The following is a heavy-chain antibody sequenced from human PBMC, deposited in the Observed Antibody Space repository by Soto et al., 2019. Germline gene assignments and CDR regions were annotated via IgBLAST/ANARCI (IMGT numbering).Heavy chain of an antibody. CDR1: GFSLTTSGVG. CDR2: IYWDDDK. CDR3: AHHPYYGLGSYSFDY. V-gene: IGHV2-5*02. Sequence: QITLKESGPTLVRPTQTLTLTCTFSGFSLTTSGVGVGWIRQPPGKALEWLAVIYWDDDKRYSSSLKSRLTIXTXTXXNQVVLTMTNMAPVDTATYYCAHHPYYGLGSYSFDYWGQGTLVTGSS. D-gene: IGHD3-10*01. J-gene: IGHJ4*02.